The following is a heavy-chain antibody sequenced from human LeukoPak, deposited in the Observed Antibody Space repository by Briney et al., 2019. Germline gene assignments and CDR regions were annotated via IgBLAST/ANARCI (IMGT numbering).Heavy chain of an antibody. CDR1: GFTFSSYA. J-gene: IGHJ4*02. V-gene: IGHV3-74*01. CDR3: GSVFDY. CDR2: INSEGSST. Sequence: GGSLRLSCAASGFTFSSYAMHWVRQAPGKGLVWVSRINSEGSSTSYADSVKDRFTISRDNAKNTLFLQMNSLRAEDTAVYYCGSVFDYWGQGALVTVSS.